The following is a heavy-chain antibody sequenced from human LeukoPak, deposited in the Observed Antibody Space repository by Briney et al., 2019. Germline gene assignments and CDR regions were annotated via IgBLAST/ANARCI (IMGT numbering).Heavy chain of an antibody. CDR1: GFTFSSYG. D-gene: IGHD1-14*01. Sequence: GGTLRLSCAASGFTFSSYGMSWVRQAPGKGLEWVSAISGSGGSTYYADSVKGRFTISRDNSKNTLYLQMNSLRAEDTAVYYCAKSSATTPYYYYYMDVWGKGTTVTVSS. CDR2: ISGSGGST. J-gene: IGHJ6*03. CDR3: AKSSATTPYYYYYMDV. V-gene: IGHV3-23*01.